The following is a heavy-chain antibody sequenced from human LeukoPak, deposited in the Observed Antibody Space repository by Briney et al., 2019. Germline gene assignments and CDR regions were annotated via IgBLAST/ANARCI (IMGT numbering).Heavy chain of an antibody. CDR3: ARDRATYYYGMDV. Sequence: PSETLSLTCTVSGGSVSSGSYYWSWIRQPPGKGLEWIGFIYYSGSTYYNPSLKSRVTISVDTSKNQFSLKLSSVTAADTAVYYCARDRATYYYGMDVWGQGTTVTVSS. J-gene: IGHJ6*02. D-gene: IGHD2-15*01. CDR1: GGSVSSGSYY. CDR2: IYYSGST. V-gene: IGHV4-30-4*08.